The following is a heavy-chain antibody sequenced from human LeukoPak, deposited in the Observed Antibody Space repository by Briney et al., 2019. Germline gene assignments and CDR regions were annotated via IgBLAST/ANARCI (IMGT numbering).Heavy chain of an antibody. CDR3: AREPYSYYGMDV. Sequence: GGSLRLSCAASGFTFSSYSINWVRQAPGKGLEWVSSISSSSRYTYYADSVKGRFTISRDNAKNSLFLQMNSLRAEDTAAYYCAREPYSYYGMDVWGQGTTVTVSS. V-gene: IGHV3-21*06. CDR2: ISSSSRYT. CDR1: GFTFSSYS. J-gene: IGHJ6*02.